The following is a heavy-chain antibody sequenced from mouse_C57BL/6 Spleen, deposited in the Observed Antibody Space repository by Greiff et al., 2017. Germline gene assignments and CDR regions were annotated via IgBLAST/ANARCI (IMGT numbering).Heavy chain of an antibody. CDR3: ARSDYYGSRFAY. V-gene: IGHV1-47*01. D-gene: IGHD1-1*01. Sequence: QVQLKEYGAELVKPGASVKMSCKASGYTFTTYPIEWMKQNHGKSLEWIGNFHPYNDDTKYNEKFKGKATLTVEKSSSTVYLELSRLTSDDSAVYYCARSDYYGSRFAYWGQGTLVTVSA. CDR2: FHPYNDDT. CDR1: GYTFTTYP. J-gene: IGHJ3*01.